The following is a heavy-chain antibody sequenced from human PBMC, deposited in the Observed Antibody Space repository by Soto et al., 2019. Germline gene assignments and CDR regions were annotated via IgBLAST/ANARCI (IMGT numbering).Heavy chain of an antibody. D-gene: IGHD2-2*01. CDR1: GFSLSTSGVG. CDR2: IYWDDDK. Sequence: SGPTLVNPTQTLTLTCTFSGFSLSTSGVGVGWIRQPPGKALEWLALIYWDDDKRYSPSLKSRLTITKDTSKNQVVLTMTNMDPVDTATYYCAHSASHDQLIPWRYYFDYWGQGTLVTVSS. CDR3: AHSASHDQLIPWRYYFDY. V-gene: IGHV2-5*02. J-gene: IGHJ4*02.